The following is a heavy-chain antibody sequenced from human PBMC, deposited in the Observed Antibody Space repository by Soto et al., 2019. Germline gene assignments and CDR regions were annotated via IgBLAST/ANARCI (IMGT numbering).Heavy chain of an antibody. V-gene: IGHV3-33*01. CDR3: ARVNYGASGIDY. J-gene: IGHJ4*02. CDR1: GFTFSNYG. D-gene: IGHD3-10*01. CDR2: MWYDGNNK. Sequence: VGSLRLSCEGSGFTFSNYGIHWVRQAPGMGLDWVAVMWYDGNNKYYSESVKGRFTISRANSKNTVFLEMSSLRAEDTAVYYCARVNYGASGIDYWGPGALVTVSS.